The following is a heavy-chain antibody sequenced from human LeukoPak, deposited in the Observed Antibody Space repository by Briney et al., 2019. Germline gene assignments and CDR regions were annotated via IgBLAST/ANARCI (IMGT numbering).Heavy chain of an antibody. V-gene: IGHV4-34*01. CDR1: GGSFSGYY. CDR3: ARRCFWAVTTKYSWFDP. Sequence: YPSETLSLTCAVYGGSFSGYYWSWIRQPPGKGLEWIGEINHSGSTNYNPSLKSRVTISVDTSKNQFSLKLSSVTAADTAVYYCARRCFWAVTTKYSWFDPWGQGTLVTVSS. CDR2: INHSGST. D-gene: IGHD4-11*01. J-gene: IGHJ5*02.